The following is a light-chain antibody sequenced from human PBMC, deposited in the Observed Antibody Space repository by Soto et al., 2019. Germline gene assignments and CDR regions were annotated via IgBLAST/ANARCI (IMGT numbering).Light chain of an antibody. Sequence: DIQMTQSPSSVSASVGDRVTISCRASQVIGSWLAWYQVKPGEAPELLIYGASNLRSGVPSRFSGSGSGTSFTLTISSLQPEDFATYFCQQAHSVPFTFGPGTKVDIQ. CDR3: QQAHSVPFT. CDR2: GAS. J-gene: IGKJ3*01. V-gene: IGKV1-12*01. CDR1: QVIGSW.